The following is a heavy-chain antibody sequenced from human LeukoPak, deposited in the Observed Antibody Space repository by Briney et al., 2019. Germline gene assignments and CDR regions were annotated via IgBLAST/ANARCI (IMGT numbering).Heavy chain of an antibody. J-gene: IGHJ4*02. CDR2: FDPEDGET. V-gene: IGHV1-24*01. CDR1: GYTFTGYY. D-gene: IGHD2-21*02. CDR3: ATGIVVVTATTDY. Sequence: ASVKVSCKASGYTFTGYYMHWVRQAPGKGLEWMGGFDPEDGETIYAQKFQGRVTMTEDTSTDTVYMELSSLRSEDTAVYYCATGIVVVTATTDYWGQGTLVTVSS.